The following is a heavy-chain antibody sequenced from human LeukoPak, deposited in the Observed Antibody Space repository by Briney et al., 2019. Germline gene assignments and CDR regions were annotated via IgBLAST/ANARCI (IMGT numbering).Heavy chain of an antibody. CDR3: TRDSGTYNWFDP. J-gene: IGHJ5*02. CDR1: GFTFSGSA. Sequence: GGSLKLSCAASGFTFSGSAIHWVRQSSGKGLEWVGQIDKKDKGYATATAYAASVKGRFTISRDDSINTAYLQMKSLKTEDTAPYYCTRDSGTYNWFDPWGQGTLVTVSS. V-gene: IGHV3-73*01. D-gene: IGHD1-26*01. CDR2: IDKKDKGYATAT.